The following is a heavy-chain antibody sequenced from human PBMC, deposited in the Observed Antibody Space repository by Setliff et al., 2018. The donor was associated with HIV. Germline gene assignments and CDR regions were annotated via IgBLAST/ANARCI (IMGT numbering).Heavy chain of an antibody. Sequence: GTRSLTCTVSGGSISHGYYWGWIRQPRGEGREWVGSIYHSGTTYYNPSLKSRVTISVDTSKNQFSLKLSSVTAADTAVYYCARHDSGGYSSLDSWGQGTLVTVSS. CDR2: IYHSGTT. D-gene: IGHD3-22*01. V-gene: IGHV4-38-2*02. J-gene: IGHJ4*02. CDR1: GGSISHGYY. CDR3: ARHDSGGYSSLDS.